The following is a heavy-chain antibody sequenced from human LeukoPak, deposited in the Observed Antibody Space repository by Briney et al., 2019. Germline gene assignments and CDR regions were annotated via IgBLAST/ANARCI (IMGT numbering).Heavy chain of an antibody. CDR2: INHSGST. CDR3: ARGGWRPPSKWLALDY. J-gene: IGHJ4*02. V-gene: IGHV4-34*01. D-gene: IGHD6-19*01. Sequence: SETLSLTCAVYGGSFSGYYWSWIRQPPGKGLEWIGEINHSGSTNYNPSLKSRVTISVDTSKNQFSLKLSSVTAADTAVYYCARGGWRPPSKWLALDYWGQGTLVTVSS. CDR1: GGSFSGYY.